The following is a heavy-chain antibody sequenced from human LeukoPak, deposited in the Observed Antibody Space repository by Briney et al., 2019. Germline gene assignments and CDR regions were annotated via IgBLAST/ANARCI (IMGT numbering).Heavy chain of an antibody. CDR3: ARESGYGDYAHGVFDY. CDR1: GYTFTSYD. J-gene: IGHJ4*02. CDR2: MNPNSGNT. Sequence: ASVKVSCKASGYTFTSYDINWVRQATGQGLEWMGWMNPNSGNTGYAQKFQGRVTMTRNTSISTAYMELSSLRSEDTAVYYCARESGYGDYAHGVFDYWGQGTLVTVSS. D-gene: IGHD4-17*01. V-gene: IGHV1-8*01.